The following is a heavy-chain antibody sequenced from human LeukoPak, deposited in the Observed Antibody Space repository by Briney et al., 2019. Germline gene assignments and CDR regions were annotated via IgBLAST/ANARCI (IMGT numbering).Heavy chain of an antibody. CDR1: GFTFRTYA. CDR3: AKDLGDYDTSGCLDY. Sequence: GGSLRLSCAASGFTFRTYAMSWVRQAPGKGLEWVSGIGGGGGGSTYYADSVKGRFTISRDNSKNTVYLLMNSLRAEDTAVYYCAKDLGDYDTSGCLDYWGQGTLVTVSS. CDR2: IGGGGGGST. V-gene: IGHV3-23*01. D-gene: IGHD3-22*01. J-gene: IGHJ4*02.